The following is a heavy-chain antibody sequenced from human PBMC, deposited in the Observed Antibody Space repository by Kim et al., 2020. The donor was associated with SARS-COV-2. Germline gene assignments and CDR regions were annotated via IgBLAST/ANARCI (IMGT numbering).Heavy chain of an antibody. Sequence: GGSLRLSCAASGFTFSTYAMSWARQAPGKGLEWVSTISASGLGTHYADSVKGRFTISRDNSRSTLFLQMNYLIAEDTAIYYCEASGYWGQGSLVTVSS. J-gene: IGHJ4*02. CDR1: GFTFSTYA. CDR3: EASGY. V-gene: IGHV3-23*01. CDR2: ISASGLGT.